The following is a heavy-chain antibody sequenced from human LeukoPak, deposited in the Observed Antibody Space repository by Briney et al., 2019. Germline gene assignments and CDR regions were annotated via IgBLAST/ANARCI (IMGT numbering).Heavy chain of an antibody. J-gene: IGHJ3*02. CDR3: ARDAYSSGRAFDI. Sequence: TSETLPLTCTVSGHSIINSYYWGWIRHPPGKGLEWIGSIYYSGSTYYNPSLKSRVTISVDTSKNQFSLKLSSVTAADTAVYYCARDAYSSGRAFDIWGQGTMVTVSS. V-gene: IGHV4-38-2*02. CDR2: IYYSGST. D-gene: IGHD6-19*01. CDR1: GHSIINSYY.